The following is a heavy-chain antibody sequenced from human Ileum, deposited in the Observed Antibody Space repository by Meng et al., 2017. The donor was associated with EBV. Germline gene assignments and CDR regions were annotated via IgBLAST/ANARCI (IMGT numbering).Heavy chain of an antibody. Sequence: QLRDSAPGHESRPPPLPLPSLVSGGSYRRSSVRRLAPPPPGNGPDRIGQSHPRGRNNSNPSLQSRGTVSGDNSKNQFSLKLSSVTAADTAVYYCAEGGYYYASTGYLYEYYFDSWGQGTLVTVSS. CDR1: GGSYRRSSV. V-gene: IGHV4-4*03. D-gene: IGHD3-22*01. CDR3: AEGGYYYASTGYLYEYYFDS. CDR2: SHPRGRN. J-gene: IGHJ4*02.